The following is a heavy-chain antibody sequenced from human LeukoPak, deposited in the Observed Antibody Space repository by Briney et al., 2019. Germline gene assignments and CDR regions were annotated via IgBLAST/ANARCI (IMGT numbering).Heavy chain of an antibody. V-gene: IGHV3-48*03. CDR3: ARYRADAGSYDALDV. J-gene: IGHJ3*01. Sequence: GGSLRLSCLASGFTFSNYEMNWVRQAPGTGLEWLSYITKDGDIIYYADSVKGRFTISRDNARNLVRLQMNSLRVEDTAVYYCARYRADAGSYDALDVWGQGTMVTVSS. CDR1: GFTFSNYE. D-gene: IGHD3-10*01. CDR2: ITKDGDII.